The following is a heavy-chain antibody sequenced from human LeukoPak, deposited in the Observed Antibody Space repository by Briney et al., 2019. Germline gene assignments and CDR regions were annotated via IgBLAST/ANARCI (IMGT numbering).Heavy chain of an antibody. J-gene: IGHJ4*02. CDR3: AKGMDVSTRKPYYFDY. CDR1: GFTFSSYA. Sequence: GGSLRLSCAASGFTFSSYAMSWVRQAPGKGLEWVSAISGSGGSTYYADSVKGRFTISRDNSKNTLYLHMNSLRAEDTAIYYCAKGMDVSTRKPYYFDYWGQGTLLTVSS. V-gene: IGHV3-23*01. CDR2: ISGSGGST. D-gene: IGHD1-14*01.